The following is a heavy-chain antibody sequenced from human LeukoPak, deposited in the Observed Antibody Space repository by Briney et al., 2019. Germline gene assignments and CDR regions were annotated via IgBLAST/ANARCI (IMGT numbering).Heavy chain of an antibody. CDR2: IYPGDSDT. J-gene: IGHJ3*02. V-gene: IGHV5-51*01. D-gene: IGHD3-22*01. CDR3: ARNYYDSSGYYYPDAFDI. Sequence: GESLKISCKGSGYSFTSYWIGWVRQMRGKGLEWMGSIYPGDSDTRYSPSFQGQVTISADKSISTAYLQWSSLKASDTAMYYCARNYYDSSGYYYPDAFDIWGQGTMVTVSS. CDR1: GYSFTSYW.